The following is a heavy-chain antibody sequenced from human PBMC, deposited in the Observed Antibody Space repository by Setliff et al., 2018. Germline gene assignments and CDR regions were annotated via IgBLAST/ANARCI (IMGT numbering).Heavy chain of an antibody. CDR1: GYTLTSYD. CDR2: MNPNSGNT. Sequence: ASVKVSCKASGYTLTSYDINWVRQATGQGLEWMGWMNPNSGNTGYAQKFQGRVTMTRNTSISTAYMELSSLRSEDTAVYYCARGLDYYYGMDVWGQGTTVTVSS. CDR3: ARGLDYYYGMDV. J-gene: IGHJ6*02. V-gene: IGHV1-8*02.